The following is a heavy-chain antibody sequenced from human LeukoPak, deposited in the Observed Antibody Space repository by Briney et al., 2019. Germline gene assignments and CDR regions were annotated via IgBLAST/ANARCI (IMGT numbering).Heavy chain of an antibody. J-gene: IGHJ6*02. V-gene: IGHV1-69*05. CDR1: GGTFSSYA. D-gene: IGHD3-22*01. CDR2: IIPIFGTA. Sequence: GASVKVSCKASGGTFSSYAISWVRQAPGQGLEWMGGIIPIFGTANYAQKFQGRVTITTDESTSTAYMELRSLRSDDTAVYYCAREYYYDSSGYRVYYYGMDVWGQGTTVTVSS. CDR3: AREYYYDSSGYRVYYYGMDV.